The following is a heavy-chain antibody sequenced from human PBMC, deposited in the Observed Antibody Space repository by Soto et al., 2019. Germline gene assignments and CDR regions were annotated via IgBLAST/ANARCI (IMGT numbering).Heavy chain of an antibody. CDR2: INHSGST. Sequence: SETLSLTCAVYGGSFSGYYWSWIRQPPGKGLEWIGEINHSGSTNYNPSLKSRVTISVDTSKNQFSLKLSSVTAADTAVYYCARDEMARSLWRGQTLLGYYYYGMEVWGQGTTVIVCS. J-gene: IGHJ6*01. D-gene: IGHD3-3*01. V-gene: IGHV4-34*01. CDR1: GGSFSGYY. CDR3: ARDEMARSLWRGQTLLGYYYYGMEV.